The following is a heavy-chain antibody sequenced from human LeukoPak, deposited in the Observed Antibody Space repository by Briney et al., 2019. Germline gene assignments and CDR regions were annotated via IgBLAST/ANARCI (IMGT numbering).Heavy chain of an antibody. CDR2: IYHSGST. J-gene: IGHJ4*02. CDR1: GGSISTYY. Sequence: TSSETLSLTCTLSGGSISTYYWSWIRQPPGKGLEWIGYIYHSGSTNYNPSLKSRVTISVDASKNQFSLKLSSVTAADTAVYYCARGGGYASPIGYWGQGALVTVSS. CDR3: ARGGGYASPIGY. V-gene: IGHV4-59*01. D-gene: IGHD5-12*01.